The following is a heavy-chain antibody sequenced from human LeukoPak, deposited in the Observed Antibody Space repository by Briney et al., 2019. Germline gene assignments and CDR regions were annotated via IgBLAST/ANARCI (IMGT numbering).Heavy chain of an antibody. D-gene: IGHD7-27*01. J-gene: IGHJ3*01. CDR2: VNPSGGM. CDR1: GGSFSYYY. CDR3: ARLGTPNAFDL. Sequence: PSETLSLTCAVYGGSFSYYYWSWIRQTPGKGLGWIGEVNPSGGMNYNPSLKSRVTISVDASKNQLSLKLNSVTAADTAVYYCARLGTPNAFDLWGQGTMVTVSS. V-gene: IGHV4-34*01.